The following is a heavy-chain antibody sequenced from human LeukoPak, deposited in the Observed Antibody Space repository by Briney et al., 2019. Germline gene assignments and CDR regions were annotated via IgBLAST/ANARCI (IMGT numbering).Heavy chain of an antibody. V-gene: IGHV1-2*02. CDR1: GYTFTGYY. CDR2: INPNSGGT. D-gene: IGHD3-16*02. CDR3: ARDSGPYVWGSYRYMVY. J-gene: IGHJ4*02. Sequence: ASVKVSCKASGYTFTGYYMHWVRQAPGQGLEWMGWINPNSGGTNYAQEFQGRVTMTRDTSISTAYMELSRLRSDDTAVYYCARDSGPYVWGSYRYMVYWGQGTLVTVSS.